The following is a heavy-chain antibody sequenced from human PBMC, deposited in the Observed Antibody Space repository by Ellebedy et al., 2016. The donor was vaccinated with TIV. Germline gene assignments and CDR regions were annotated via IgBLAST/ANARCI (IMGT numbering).Heavy chain of an antibody. CDR1: GFTFSDFY. Sequence: PGGSLRLSCIASGFTFSDFYMSWVRQAPGKGPEWFSYISSSSLHTNYADSVRGRFTISRDNAKNSLYLEMNSLRAEDTAVYYCVRGTEKIDVWGQGTTVTVSS. V-gene: IGHV3-11*06. CDR3: VRGTEKIDV. CDR2: ISSSSLHT. J-gene: IGHJ6*02.